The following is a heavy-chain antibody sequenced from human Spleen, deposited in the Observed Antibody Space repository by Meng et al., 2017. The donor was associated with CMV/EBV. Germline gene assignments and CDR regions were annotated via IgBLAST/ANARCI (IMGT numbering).Heavy chain of an antibody. CDR1: GYTFTSYD. V-gene: IGHV1-8*01. Sequence: VSCKTSGYTFTSYDLNSVRQAPGQGLGWVGWVNPNTGHTDSAQKFQGRVTMTRDTSISTAYMELSNLRSDDTAIYYCARSKYGEFDYWGQGALVTVSS. J-gene: IGHJ4*02. CDR3: ARSKYGEFDY. CDR2: VNPNTGHT. D-gene: IGHD4-11*01.